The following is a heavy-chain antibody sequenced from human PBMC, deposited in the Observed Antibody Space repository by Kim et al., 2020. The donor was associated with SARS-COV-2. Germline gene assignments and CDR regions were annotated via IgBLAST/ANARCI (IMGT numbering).Heavy chain of an antibody. D-gene: IGHD2-15*01. Sequence: GGSLRLSCAASGFTFSNAWMSWVRQAPGKGLEWVGRIKSKTDGGTTDYAAPVKGRFTISRDDSKNTLYLQMNSLKTEDTAVYYCTTDPGSSGGSYEPEDYYYYYGMDVWGQGTTVTVPS. V-gene: IGHV3-15*01. CDR2: IKSKTDGGTT. J-gene: IGHJ6*02. CDR3: TTDPGSSGGSYEPEDYYYYYGMDV. CDR1: GFTFSNAW.